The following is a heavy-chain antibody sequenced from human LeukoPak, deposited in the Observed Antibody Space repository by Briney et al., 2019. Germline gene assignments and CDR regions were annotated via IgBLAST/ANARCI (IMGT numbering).Heavy chain of an antibody. V-gene: IGHV3-48*01. CDR3: VRVKGSYFDY. CDR1: GFPLSSYS. J-gene: IGHJ4*02. CDR2: ISSSGSAI. Sequence: PGGSLRLSCAASGFPLSSYSINWVRQAPGKGREGVSYISSSGSAIHYVDSVKGRFTVSRDNAKNSLFLQVNSPRAEDTAVYYCVRVKGSYFDYWGQGALVTVYS. D-gene: IGHD2-15*01.